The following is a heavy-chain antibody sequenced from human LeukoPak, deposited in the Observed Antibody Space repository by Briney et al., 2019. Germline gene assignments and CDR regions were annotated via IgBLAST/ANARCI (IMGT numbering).Heavy chain of an antibody. CDR3: ARDDPTYYYGSGSYGH. CDR2: ISAYSGNT. V-gene: IGHV1-18*04. CDR1: GYTFTSYG. D-gene: IGHD3-10*01. Sequence: ASVKVSCKASGYTFTSYGISWVRQAPGQGLEWMGWISAYSGNTNYAQKLQGRVTMTTDTSTSTAYMELRSLRSDDTAVYYCARDDPTYYYGSGSYGHWGQGTLVTVSS. J-gene: IGHJ4*02.